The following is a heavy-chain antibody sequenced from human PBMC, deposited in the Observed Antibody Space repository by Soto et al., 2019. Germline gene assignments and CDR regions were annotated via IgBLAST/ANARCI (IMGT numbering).Heavy chain of an antibody. J-gene: IGHJ6*02. CDR1: GFTVSSNY. CDR3: ASWFGELLPMDYYYYGMDV. CDR2: IYSGGST. V-gene: IGHV3-53*01. D-gene: IGHD3-10*01. Sequence: GGSLRLSCAASGFTVSSNYMSWVRQAPGKGLEWVSVIYSGGSTYYADSVKGRFTISRDNSKNTLYLQMNSLRAEDTAGYYCASWFGELLPMDYYYYGMDVWGQGTTVTVS.